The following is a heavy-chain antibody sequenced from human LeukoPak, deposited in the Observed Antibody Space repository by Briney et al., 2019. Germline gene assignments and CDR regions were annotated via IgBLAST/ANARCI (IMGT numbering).Heavy chain of an antibody. CDR1: GFPVSSNY. J-gene: IGHJ4*02. CDR2: IYSGGST. D-gene: IGHD6-19*01. Sequence: GSLRLSFAASGFPVSSNYMSWVRPAPGKGLEWVSVIYSGGSTYYADSVKGRFTISRDNSKNTLYLQMNSLRAEDTAVYYCARILDSAWGELGYWGQGTLVTVSS. CDR3: ARILDSAWGELGY. V-gene: IGHV3-66*01.